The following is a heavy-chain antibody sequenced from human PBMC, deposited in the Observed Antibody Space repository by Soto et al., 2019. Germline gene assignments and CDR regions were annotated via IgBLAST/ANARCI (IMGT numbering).Heavy chain of an antibody. J-gene: IGHJ3*02. CDR3: ARIMIVVVITEHDAFDI. Sequence: EVQLVESGGGLVQPGGSLRLSCAASEITFSSYWMTWVRQAPGRGLEWVASINQDGSEKYYVDSVKGRFTISRDNAKNSLYLQMNYLRAEYTAVVYCARIMIVVVITEHDAFDIRGQGTMVTVSS. CDR1: EITFSSYW. D-gene: IGHD3-22*01. V-gene: IGHV3-7*05. CDR2: INQDGSEK.